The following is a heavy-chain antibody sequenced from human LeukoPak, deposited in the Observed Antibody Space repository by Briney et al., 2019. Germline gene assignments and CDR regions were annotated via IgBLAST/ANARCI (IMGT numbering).Heavy chain of an antibody. D-gene: IGHD6-13*01. CDR3: ARGVAARYYYYYMDV. CDR1: GGTFSSYA. V-gene: IGHV1-18*01. J-gene: IGHJ6*03. CDR2: ISAYNGNT. Sequence: ASVKVSCKASGGTFSSYAISWVRQAPGQGLEWMGWISAYNGNTNYAQKLQGRVTMTTDTSTSTAYMELRSLRSDDTAVYYCARGVAARYYYYYMDVWGKGTTVTVSS.